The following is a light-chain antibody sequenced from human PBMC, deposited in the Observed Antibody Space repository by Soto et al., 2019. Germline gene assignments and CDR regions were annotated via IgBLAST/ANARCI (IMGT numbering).Light chain of an antibody. Sequence: EIVLTQSPATLSLSPGGRATLSCRSSQSFSSYLAWYQQKPGQAPRLLIYDASNRATGIPARFSGSGSGTDFTLTISSLEPEDFAVYYCQQRSNWPAITFGQGTRLEI. V-gene: IGKV3-11*01. CDR2: DAS. CDR1: QSFSSY. CDR3: QQRSNWPAIT. J-gene: IGKJ5*01.